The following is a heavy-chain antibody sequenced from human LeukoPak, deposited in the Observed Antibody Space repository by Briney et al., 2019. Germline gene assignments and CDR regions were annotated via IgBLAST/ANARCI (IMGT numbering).Heavy chain of an antibody. CDR3: ARGGGSTSVLGDFDY. J-gene: IGHJ4*02. CDR1: GYTFTGYY. Sequence: ASVKVSCKASGYTFTGYYIHWVRQAPGQGLEWMGWINPNSGGTNYAQMFQGRVTMTRDTSITTADMELSSLRSDDTAVYYCARGGGSTSVLGDFDYWGQGTLVTVSS. V-gene: IGHV1-2*02. D-gene: IGHD2-2*01. CDR2: INPNSGGT.